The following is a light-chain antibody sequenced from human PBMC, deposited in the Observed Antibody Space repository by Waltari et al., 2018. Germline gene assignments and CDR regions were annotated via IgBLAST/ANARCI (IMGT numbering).Light chain of an antibody. CDR3: SSYTSSSTWV. CDR1: SSAVGGYNF. CDR2: DVS. Sequence: QSALTQPASVSGSPGQSITISCTGTSSAVGGYNFVSWYQQHPDKAPKLFIYDVSKRPSGLSNRFSGSKSGNTASLTRSGLQAADEAAYYCSSYTSSSTWVFGGGTKLTVL. J-gene: IGLJ3*02. V-gene: IGLV2-14*01.